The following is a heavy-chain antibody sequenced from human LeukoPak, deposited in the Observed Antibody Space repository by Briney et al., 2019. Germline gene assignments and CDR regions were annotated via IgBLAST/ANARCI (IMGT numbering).Heavy chain of an antibody. CDR3: ARLGVTMIVVALN. J-gene: IGHJ4*02. V-gene: IGHV4-34*01. Sequence: SETLSLTCAVYGGSFSGYYWSWIRQPPGKGLEWIGEINHSGSTNYNPSLKSRVTISVDTSKNQFSLNLSSVTAADTAVYYCARLGVTMIVVALNWGQGTLVTVSS. CDR1: GGSFSGYY. CDR2: INHSGST. D-gene: IGHD3-22*01.